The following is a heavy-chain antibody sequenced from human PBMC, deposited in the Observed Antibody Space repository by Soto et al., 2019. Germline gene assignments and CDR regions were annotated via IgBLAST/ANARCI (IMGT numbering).Heavy chain of an antibody. CDR2: IFSSGST. V-gene: IGHV4-4*07. J-gene: IGHJ4*02. CDR3: AREGSYSAYNFAHGIQLWSFDF. CDR1: GGSINTFY. D-gene: IGHD5-12*01. Sequence: SETLSLTSTVSGGSINTFYWSWVRQPAGKGLEWIGRIFSSGSTSFNPSLESRVAMSVDTSKNHFSLNLSSVTAADMAVYYCAREGSYSAYNFAHGIQLWSFDFWGQGALVTVSS.